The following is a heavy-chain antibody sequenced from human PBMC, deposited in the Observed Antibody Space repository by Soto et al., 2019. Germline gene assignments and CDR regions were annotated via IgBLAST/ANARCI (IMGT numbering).Heavy chain of an antibody. D-gene: IGHD3-3*01. CDR2: VYHTGRT. CDR3: ARDFAFFDS. V-gene: IGHV4-61*01. CDR1: GGSFKSGSYH. Sequence: PSETLSLTCTVSGGSFKSGSYHWSWIRQPPGKGLEWIGYVYHTGRTSYHPSLKGRVSISMDASKSQFSLDLDSVTAADTAVYFCARDFAFFDSWGQGTMVTV. J-gene: IGHJ4*02.